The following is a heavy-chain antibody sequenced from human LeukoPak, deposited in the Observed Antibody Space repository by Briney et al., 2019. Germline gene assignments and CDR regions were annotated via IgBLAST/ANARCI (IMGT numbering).Heavy chain of an antibody. V-gene: IGHV1-69*06. Sequence: SVKVSCKASGGTFSSYAISWVRQAPGQGLEWMGGIIPIFGTVNYAQKFQGRVTITADKSTSTAYMELSSLRSEDTAVYYCAVQRYSSSWYSYLHYYYYYMDVWGKGTTVTVSS. D-gene: IGHD6-13*01. CDR3: AVQRYSSSWYSYLHYYYYYMDV. CDR1: GGTFSSYA. J-gene: IGHJ6*03. CDR2: IIPIFGTV.